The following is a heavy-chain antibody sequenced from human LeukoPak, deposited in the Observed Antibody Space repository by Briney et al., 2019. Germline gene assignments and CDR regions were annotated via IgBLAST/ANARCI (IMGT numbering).Heavy chain of an antibody. CDR3: ARHVWFGEHNGHENWFDP. CDR1: GFIVSQNY. J-gene: IGHJ5*02. D-gene: IGHD3-10*01. V-gene: IGHV3-66*04. CDR2: IFRGDDT. Sequence: GGSLRLSCAASGFIVSQNYMSWVRQAPGKGLEWVSVIFRGDDTNYVDSVKGRFTIFRDNSKNTLYLQMNSLTAEDTAVYYCARHVWFGEHNGHENWFDPWGQGTLVIVSS.